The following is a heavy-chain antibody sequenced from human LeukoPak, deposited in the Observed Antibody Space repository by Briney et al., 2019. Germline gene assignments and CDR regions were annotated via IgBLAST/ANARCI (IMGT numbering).Heavy chain of an antibody. Sequence: GGSLRLSCAASGFTFSSYEMNWVRQAPGKGLEWVSYISSSGSTIYYADSVKGRFTISRDNAKNSLYLQMNSLRAEDTAVYYCARDRGTYSGSYYDYWGQGTLVTVCS. D-gene: IGHD1-26*01. V-gene: IGHV3-48*03. CDR2: ISSSGSTI. CDR3: ARDRGTYSGSYYDY. CDR1: GFTFSSYE. J-gene: IGHJ4*02.